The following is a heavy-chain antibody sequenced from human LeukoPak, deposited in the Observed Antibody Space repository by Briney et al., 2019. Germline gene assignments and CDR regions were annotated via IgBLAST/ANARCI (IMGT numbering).Heavy chain of an antibody. Sequence: GRSLRLSCAASGFTFSSYAMHWVRQAPGKGLEWVSAISGSGGSTYYADSVKGRFTISRDNSKNTLYLQMNSLRAEDTAVYYCAKRGITMVDYMDVWGKGTTVTVSS. V-gene: IGHV3-23*01. J-gene: IGHJ6*03. CDR1: GFTFSSYA. CDR2: ISGSGGST. CDR3: AKRGITMVDYMDV. D-gene: IGHD3-10*01.